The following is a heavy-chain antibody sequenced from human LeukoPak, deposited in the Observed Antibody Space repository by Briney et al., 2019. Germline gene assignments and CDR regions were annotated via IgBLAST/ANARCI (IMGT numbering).Heavy chain of an antibody. Sequence: SETLSLTCTVSGYSISSGYYWGWIRQPPGKGLEWIANIYHSGNTYYNPSLKSRVTISVDTSRNQFSLKLSSVTAADTALSYCALAPAPRWSWFAPWGQGPLVTVSP. CDR2: IYHSGNT. CDR3: ALAPAPRWSWFAP. CDR1: GYSISSGYY. J-gene: IGHJ5*02. D-gene: IGHD1-1*01. V-gene: IGHV4-38-2*02.